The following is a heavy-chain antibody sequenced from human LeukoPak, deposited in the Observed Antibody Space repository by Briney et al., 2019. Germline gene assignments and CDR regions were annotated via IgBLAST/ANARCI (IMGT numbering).Heavy chain of an antibody. CDR1: GFTFSSYS. V-gene: IGHV3-21*01. Sequence: GGSLRLSCAASGFTFSSYSMNWVRQAPGKGLEWVSSISSSSSYIYYADSVKGRFTISRDNAKNSLYLQMNSLRAEDTAVYYCARDQGYSSGSCDYWGQGTLVTVSS. CDR3: ARDQGYSSGSCDY. CDR2: ISSSSSYI. D-gene: IGHD6-19*01. J-gene: IGHJ4*02.